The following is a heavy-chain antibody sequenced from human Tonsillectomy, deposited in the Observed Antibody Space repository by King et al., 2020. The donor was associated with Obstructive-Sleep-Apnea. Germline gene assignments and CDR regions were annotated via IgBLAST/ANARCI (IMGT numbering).Heavy chain of an antibody. CDR1: GFTFDDYD. D-gene: IGHD5-18*01. CDR3: AKDVNVDTSSWAFDI. V-gene: IGHV3-9*01. J-gene: IGHJ3*02. CDR2: ISWNSDSR. Sequence: VQLVESGGGLVQPGRSLRLSCAASGFTFDDYDMHWGRQAPGKGLEWGSGISWNSDSRGYAGSVKGRFTISRDNAKNSLYLQMNSLRAEDTALYYCAKDVNVDTSSWAFDIWGQGTMVTVSS.